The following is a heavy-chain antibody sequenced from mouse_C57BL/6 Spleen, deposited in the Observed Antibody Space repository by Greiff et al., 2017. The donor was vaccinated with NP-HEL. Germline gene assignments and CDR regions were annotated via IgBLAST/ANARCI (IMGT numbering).Heavy chain of an antibody. Sequence: QVQLQQPGAELVRPGSSVKLSCKASGYTFTSYWMHWVKQRPIQGLEWIGNIDPSDSETHYNQKFKDKATLTVDTSSSTAYMQLSSLTSEDSAVDYCARAHYYGRDYAMDYWGQGTSVTVSS. V-gene: IGHV1-52*01. CDR3: ARAHYYGRDYAMDY. CDR2: IDPSDSET. D-gene: IGHD1-1*01. CDR1: GYTFTSYW. J-gene: IGHJ4*01.